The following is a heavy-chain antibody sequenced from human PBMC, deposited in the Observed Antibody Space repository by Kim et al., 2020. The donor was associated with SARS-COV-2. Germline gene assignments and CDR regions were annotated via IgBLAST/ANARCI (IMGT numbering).Heavy chain of an antibody. J-gene: IGHJ4*02. D-gene: IGHD1-26*01. CDR1: GFAFSDNY. CDR3: TGDLVGPTGMAY. Sequence: GGSLRLSCAASGFAFSDNYMDWVRQAPGKGLEWVGRSRNKARGYTPQYAASVKGRFVISSDDSENSMYIQMTSLKTEDTSVYYCTGDLVGPTGMAYWGQG. CDR2: SRNKARGYTP. V-gene: IGHV3-72*01.